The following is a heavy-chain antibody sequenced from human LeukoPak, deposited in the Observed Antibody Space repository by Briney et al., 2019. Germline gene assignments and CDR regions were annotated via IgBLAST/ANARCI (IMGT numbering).Heavy chain of an antibody. CDR3: ARNFYWLTTFNY. J-gene: IGHJ4*02. V-gene: IGHV3-7*01. Sequence: GGSLRLSCAASGFTFSSYWMSWVRQAPGKGLEWVANIKKDGSEKYYVDSVKGRFTISRHNAKNSLYLQMNSLRAEDTAVYFCARNFYWLTTFNYWVEGSQVSVSS. CDR1: GFTFSSYW. D-gene: IGHD3-9*01. CDR2: IKKDGSEK.